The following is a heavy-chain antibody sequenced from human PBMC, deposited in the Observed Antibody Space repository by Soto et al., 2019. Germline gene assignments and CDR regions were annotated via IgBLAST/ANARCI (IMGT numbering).Heavy chain of an antibody. CDR2: ISAYNGNT. V-gene: IGHV1-18*04. CDR3: ARGLGTNGLDV. CDR1: GYTFTHYG. Sequence: QVHLVQSGGEVKKSGASVKVSCKASGYTFTHYGISWVRQAPGQGLEWMGWISAYNGNTYYTQKVQGRVTMTTETSTSTAYLEVRSLTSDDTAVYFCARGLGTNGLDVWGQGTTVTVSS. J-gene: IGHJ6*02. D-gene: IGHD7-27*01.